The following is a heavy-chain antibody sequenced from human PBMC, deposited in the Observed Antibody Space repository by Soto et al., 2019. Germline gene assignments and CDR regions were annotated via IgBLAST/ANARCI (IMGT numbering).Heavy chain of an antibody. J-gene: IGHJ6*02. Sequence: GWSLRLSCAASGFTFSSYAMHWVRQAPGKGLEWVAVISYDGSNKYYADSVKGRFTISRDNSKNTLYLQMNSLRAEDTAVYYCARGDAFNYYYYYGMDVWGQGTTVTVSS. CDR1: GFTFSSYA. D-gene: IGHD2-21*01. CDR2: ISYDGSNK. CDR3: ARGDAFNYYYYYGMDV. V-gene: IGHV3-30-3*01.